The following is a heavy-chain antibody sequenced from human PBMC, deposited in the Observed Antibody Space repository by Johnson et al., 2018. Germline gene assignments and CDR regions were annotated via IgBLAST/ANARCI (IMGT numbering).Heavy chain of an antibody. V-gene: IGHV3-33*06. CDR1: GFTFSNYG. CDR2: IWYDGSNK. Sequence: QVQLVESGGGVVQPGRSLRLSCAASGFTFSNYGMHWVRQAPGKGLEWVAVIWYDGSNKYHADSVKGRFTISRDNSKNTLYLQMNSLRAEDTAVYYCAKGLDIVVGPAAGRWDYYGMDVWGQGTTVTVSS. J-gene: IGHJ6*02. D-gene: IGHD2-2*03. CDR3: AKGLDIVVGPAAGRWDYYGMDV.